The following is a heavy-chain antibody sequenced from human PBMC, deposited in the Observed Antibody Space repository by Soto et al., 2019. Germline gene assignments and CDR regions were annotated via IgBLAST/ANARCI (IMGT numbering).Heavy chain of an antibody. D-gene: IGHD4-4*01. CDR3: ASDSNNRQYGMDV. CDR1: GFTFSTYS. Sequence: VGSLRLSGAGSGFTFSTYSINWVRQPPGKGLEWVSSISSSGDYIHYADSVKGRFTISRDNAKNSLFLQMNSLRAEDTAVYYCASDSNNRQYGMDVWGQGTTVTVSS. J-gene: IGHJ6*02. V-gene: IGHV3-21*01. CDR2: ISSSGDYI.